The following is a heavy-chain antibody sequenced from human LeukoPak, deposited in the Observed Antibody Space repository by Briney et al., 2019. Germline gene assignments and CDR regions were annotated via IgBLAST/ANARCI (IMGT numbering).Heavy chain of an antibody. D-gene: IGHD6-6*01. CDR1: GFTFRNYG. CDR3: VRDRSGSSSVY. V-gene: IGHV3-23*01. CDR2: VSDSGSSA. J-gene: IGHJ4*02. Sequence: GGSLRLSCAASGFTFRNYGMSWVRQPPGKGLEWVSVVSDSGSSAYYTDSVKGRFTISRDNAKNTLYLQMNSLRAEDTAVYYCVRDRSGSSSVYWGQGTLVTVSS.